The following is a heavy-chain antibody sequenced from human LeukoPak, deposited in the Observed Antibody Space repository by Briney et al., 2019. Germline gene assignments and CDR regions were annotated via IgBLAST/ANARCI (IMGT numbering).Heavy chain of an antibody. Sequence: SETLSLTCAVYGGSFSGYYWSWIRQPPGKGLEWIGEINHSGSTNYNPSLKSRVTISVDTSKNQFSLKLSSVTAADTAVYYCASQPYDFWSGYAYYFDYWGQGTLVTVSS. CDR2: INHSGST. V-gene: IGHV4-34*01. D-gene: IGHD3-3*01. CDR3: ASQPYDFWSGYAYYFDY. J-gene: IGHJ4*02. CDR1: GGSFSGYY.